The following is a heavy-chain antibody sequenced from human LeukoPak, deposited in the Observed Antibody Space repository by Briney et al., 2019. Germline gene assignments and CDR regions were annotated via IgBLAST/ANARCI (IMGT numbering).Heavy chain of an antibody. J-gene: IGHJ4*02. CDR2: ILSGGTT. V-gene: IGHV3-23*01. Sequence: QSGGSLRLSCAASGFTFSNYAMNWVRQAPGKGLEWVSVILSGGTTYYADSVKGRFTISRDNSKNTLYLQMNSLRAEDTAVYYCARDSKDYFDYWGQGTLVTVS. CDR1: GFTFSNYA. CDR3: ARDSKDYFDY.